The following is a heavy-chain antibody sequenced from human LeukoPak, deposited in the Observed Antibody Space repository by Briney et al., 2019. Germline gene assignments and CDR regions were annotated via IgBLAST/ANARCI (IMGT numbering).Heavy chain of an antibody. Sequence: SETLSLTCSVSGYSISNDYYWGWLRHSPEKVLEWLGSISHSGSTYYNPSLRSRVTISRDMPKSQFSLDLNSVTAADTAVYYCAGISTGSCFRHWGQGTLVTVSS. D-gene: IGHD4-17*01. CDR1: GYSISNDYY. CDR2: ISHSGST. J-gene: IGHJ1*01. CDR3: AGISTGSCFRH. V-gene: IGHV4-38-2*02.